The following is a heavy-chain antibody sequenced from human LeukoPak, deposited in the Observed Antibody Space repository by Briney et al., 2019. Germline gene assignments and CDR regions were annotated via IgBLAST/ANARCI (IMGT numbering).Heavy chain of an antibody. CDR1: VFTFSSYW. V-gene: IGHV3-7*02. J-gene: IGHJ4*02. Sequence: QPGGSLRLSCAASVFTFSSYWMNWVRQAPGKGLEWVANIKQDGSEKYYVDSVKGRFTISRDNAKNTLYLQMNSLRAEDTAVYYCARAGAYHFDNWGQGTLVTVSS. CDR3: ARAGAYHFDN. CDR2: IKQDGSEK. D-gene: IGHD3-16*01.